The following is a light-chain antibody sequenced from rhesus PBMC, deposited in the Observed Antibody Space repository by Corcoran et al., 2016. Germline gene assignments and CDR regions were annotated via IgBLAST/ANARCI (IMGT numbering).Light chain of an antibody. J-gene: IGKJ4*01. CDR1: QSVTRN. Sequence: EIVMTQSPATLSLSPGERATLSCRASQSVTRNLAWYQQKPGQAPKLLIYGASSRAPGIPERFRGCGSGTDVTLIISSLEPEEVGVYYCQQDYSWPLTFGGGTKVELK. CDR2: GAS. CDR3: QQDYSWPLT. V-gene: IGKV3-42*01.